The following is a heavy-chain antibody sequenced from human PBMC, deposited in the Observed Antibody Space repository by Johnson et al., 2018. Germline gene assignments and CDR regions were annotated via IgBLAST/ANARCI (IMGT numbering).Heavy chain of an antibody. D-gene: IGHD3-22*01. J-gene: IGHJ6*02. CDR1: GFTFSSYW. Sequence: VQLVESGGGVVQPGGSLRLSCAASGFTFSSYWMSWVRQAPGKGLEWVSAIGTAGDTYYPGSVKGRFTISRENAKNSLYLQMNSLRAGDTAVYYCARGRNYYEDSGGSLVDVGGQGTTVTVSS. V-gene: IGHV3-13*01. CDR3: ARGRNYYEDSGGSLVDV. CDR2: IGTAGDT.